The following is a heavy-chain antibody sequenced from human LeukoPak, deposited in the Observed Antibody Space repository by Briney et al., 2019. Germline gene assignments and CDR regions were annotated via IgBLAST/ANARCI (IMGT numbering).Heavy chain of an antibody. V-gene: IGHV4-61*05. CDR1: GGSISSSRYY. J-gene: IGHJ4*02. CDR2: ISSSGSV. CDR3: ARIPLGYSGAYYFDY. D-gene: IGHD5-12*01. Sequence: PSETLSLTCTVSGGSISSSRYYWGWIRQPPGKGLEWIGYISSSGSVNDNPSLRSRVTISVDTSKNQCFLNLSSVSAADMAVYYCARIPLGYSGAYYFDYWGQGTLVTVSP.